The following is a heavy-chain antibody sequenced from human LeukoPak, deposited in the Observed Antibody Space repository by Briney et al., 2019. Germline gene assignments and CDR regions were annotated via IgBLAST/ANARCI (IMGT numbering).Heavy chain of an antibody. CDR2: MYTSGST. CDR3: ARDDYDNSGYYYFDY. Sequence: PSETLSLTCTVSGGSISSSSYYWGWIRQPAGKGLEWIGRMYTSGSTNYNPSLKSRVTMSVDTSKNQFSLKLNSVTAADTAVYYCARDDYDNSGYYYFDYWGQGTLVTVSS. CDR1: GGSISSSSYY. D-gene: IGHD3-22*01. J-gene: IGHJ4*02. V-gene: IGHV4-61*02.